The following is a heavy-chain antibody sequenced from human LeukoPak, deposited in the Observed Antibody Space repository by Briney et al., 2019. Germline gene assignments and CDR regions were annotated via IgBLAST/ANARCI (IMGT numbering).Heavy chain of an antibody. Sequence: SETLSLTCTVSGGSISSYYWSWIRQPPGKGLEWVGYIHYRGSANYNRSLKSRVTISVDTSKNQFPLKLSSVTAADTAVYYCARVEEGYGSGRRENYYYYYMDVWGKGTTVTVSS. CDR2: IHYRGSA. CDR1: GGSISSYY. CDR3: ARVEEGYGSGRRENYYYYYMDV. V-gene: IGHV4-59*01. J-gene: IGHJ6*03. D-gene: IGHD3-10*01.